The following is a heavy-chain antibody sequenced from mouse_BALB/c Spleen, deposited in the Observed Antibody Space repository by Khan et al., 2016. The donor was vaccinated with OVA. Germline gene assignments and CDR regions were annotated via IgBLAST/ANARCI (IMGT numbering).Heavy chain of an antibody. D-gene: IGHD1-1*01. J-gene: IGHJ1*01. CDR3: ARSGTTVVAYWYFDV. CDR2: IHYSGRT. Sequence: EVQLVESGPDLVKPSQSLSLTCTVTGYSITGGYSWHWIRQFPGNKLEWMGYIHYSGRTNYTPSLKSRISITRDTSKNQFFLQLNSVTTEDTATYYCARSGTTVVAYWYFDVWGAGTTVTVSS. CDR1: GYSITGGYS. V-gene: IGHV3-1*02.